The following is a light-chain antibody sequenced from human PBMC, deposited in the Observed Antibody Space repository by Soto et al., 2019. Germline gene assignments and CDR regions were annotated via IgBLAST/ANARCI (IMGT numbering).Light chain of an antibody. CDR1: SGHSTYI. CDR3: ETWDGNTRV. Sequence: QSVLTQSSSASASLGSSVKLTCTLSSGHSTYIIAWHQQQPGKAPRYLMKLEGSGSYSKGSGVPDRFSGSSSGADRYLTISNLQFEDEADYYCETWDGNTRVFGGGTKLTVL. V-gene: IGLV4-60*02. J-gene: IGLJ3*02. CDR2: LEGSGSY.